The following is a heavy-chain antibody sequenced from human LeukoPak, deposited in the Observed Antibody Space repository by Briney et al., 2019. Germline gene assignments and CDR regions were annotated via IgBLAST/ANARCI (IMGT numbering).Heavy chain of an antibody. J-gene: IGHJ3*02. V-gene: IGHV3-23*01. Sequence: GGSLRLSCAASGFTFSSYAMSWVRQAPGKGLEWVSAISGSGGSTYYADSVKGRFTISRDNSKNTMYLQMNRRRAEETAVYYCAKAVDTAMGRIWGQGTMVTVSS. CDR3: AKAVDTAMGRI. CDR2: ISGSGGST. D-gene: IGHD5-18*01. CDR1: GFTFSSYA.